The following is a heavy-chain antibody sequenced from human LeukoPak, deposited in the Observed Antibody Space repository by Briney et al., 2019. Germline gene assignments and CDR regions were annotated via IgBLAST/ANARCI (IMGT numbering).Heavy chain of an antibody. J-gene: IGHJ4*02. D-gene: IGHD6-19*01. CDR1: GGSFSGYY. CDR3: ARSSGWYQGHYFDY. V-gene: IGHV4-34*01. CDR2: INHSGST. Sequence: SETLSLTCAVYGGSFSGYYWSWIRQPPGKGLEWIGEINHSGSTNYNPSLKSRVTISVDTSKNQFSLKLSSVTAADTAVYYCARSSGWYQGHYFDYWGQGTLVTVSS.